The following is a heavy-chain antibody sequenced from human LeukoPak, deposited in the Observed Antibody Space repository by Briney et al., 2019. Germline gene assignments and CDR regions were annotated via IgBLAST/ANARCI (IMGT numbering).Heavy chain of an antibody. CDR1: GGTFSSYA. Sequence: ASVKVSCKASGGTFSSYAISWVRQAPGQGLEWMGGIIPIFGTANYALKFQGRVTITADESTSTAYMELSSLRSEDTAVYYCAGPRYYYGSGSVPFDYWGQGTLVTVSS. V-gene: IGHV1-69*13. D-gene: IGHD3-10*01. J-gene: IGHJ4*02. CDR2: IIPIFGTA. CDR3: AGPRYYYGSGSVPFDY.